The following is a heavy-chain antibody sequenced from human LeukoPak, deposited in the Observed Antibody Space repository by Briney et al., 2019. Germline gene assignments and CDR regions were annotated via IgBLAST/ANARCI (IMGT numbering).Heavy chain of an antibody. J-gene: IGHJ4*02. CDR2: SSNSVATI. CDR3: ARDKVLLWFGENELDY. D-gene: IGHD3-10*01. V-gene: IGHV3-48*03. Sequence: PGGSLRLSCATSGFTFSSYEMNWVRQTPGKGLEWVSYSSNSVATIYYADSVKGRFTISRDNSKNTLYLQMNSLRAEDTAVYYCARDKVLLWFGENELDYWGQGTLVTVSS. CDR1: GFTFSSYE.